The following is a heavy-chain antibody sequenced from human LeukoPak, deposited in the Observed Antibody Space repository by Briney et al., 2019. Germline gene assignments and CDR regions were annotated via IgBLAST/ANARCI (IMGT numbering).Heavy chain of an antibody. CDR1: GFTFSSYA. J-gene: IGHJ4*02. V-gene: IGHV3-33*08. CDR2: IWYDGSDK. D-gene: IGHD3-16*01. Sequence: GRSLRLSCAASGFTFSSYAVHWVRQAPGKGLEWVAVIWYDGSDKYHADSVKGRFTISRDNSKNTPYLQMNSLRVEDTAVYYCARPVVLGAYLRGAYYFDSWGQGTLVTVSS. CDR3: ARPVVLGAYLRGAYYFDS.